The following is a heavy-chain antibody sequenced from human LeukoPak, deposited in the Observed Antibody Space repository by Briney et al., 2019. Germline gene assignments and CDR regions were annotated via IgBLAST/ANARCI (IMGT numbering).Heavy chain of an antibody. CDR1: GYTLTELS. V-gene: IGHV1-24*01. CDR2: FDPEDGEA. J-gene: IGHJ5*02. CDR3: ARDLRGPNWFDP. Sequence: ASVKVSCKVSGYTLTELSMHWVRQAPGKGLEWMGGFDPEDGEAIYAQKFQGRVTMTEDTSTDTAYMELSSLRSEDTAVYYCARDLRGPNWFDPWGQGTLVTVSS.